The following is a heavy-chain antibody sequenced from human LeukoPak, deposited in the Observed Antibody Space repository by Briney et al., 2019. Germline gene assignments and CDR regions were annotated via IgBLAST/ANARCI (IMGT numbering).Heavy chain of an antibody. CDR1: GFTFSSYW. J-gene: IGHJ4*02. CDR2: FSDDEGRT. Sequence: ETLSLTCTVSGFTFSSYWIHWVRQAPGKGLVWVSRFSDDEGRTVYADSVKGRFTISKDNSKNTLYLQMNSLRPEDTAVYYCARVFPPIAAAPTWGQGTLVTVSS. D-gene: IGHD6-13*01. CDR3: ARVFPPIAAAPT. V-gene: IGHV3-74*01.